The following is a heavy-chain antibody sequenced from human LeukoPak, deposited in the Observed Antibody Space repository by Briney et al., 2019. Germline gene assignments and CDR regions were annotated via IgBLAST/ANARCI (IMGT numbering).Heavy chain of an antibody. V-gene: IGHV3-74*01. CDR1: GFTFSRYW. Sequence: GGSLRLSCAAFGFTFSRYWMHWVRQAPGKGLVWVSVINSDGSSTTYADSVKGRFTISRDNAKSTLYLQMNSLRAEDTAVFYCARGNYFDYWGQGTLVTVSS. J-gene: IGHJ4*02. CDR3: ARGNYFDY. CDR2: INSDGSST.